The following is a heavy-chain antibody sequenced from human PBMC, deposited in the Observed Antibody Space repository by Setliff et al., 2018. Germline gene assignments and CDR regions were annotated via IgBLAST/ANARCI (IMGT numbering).Heavy chain of an antibody. D-gene: IGHD6-19*01. Sequence: ASVKVSCKASGYTFTRYAMNWVRQAPGQGLEWMGWINTNTGNPTYAQGFTGRFVFSLDTSVSTACLQISSLKAEDTAVYYCARDSSGWSGFSRLVGVYYYYMDVWGKGTTVTVSS. J-gene: IGHJ6*03. CDR3: ARDSSGWSGFSRLVGVYYYYMDV. CDR1: GYTFTRYA. CDR2: INTNTGNP. V-gene: IGHV7-4-1*02.